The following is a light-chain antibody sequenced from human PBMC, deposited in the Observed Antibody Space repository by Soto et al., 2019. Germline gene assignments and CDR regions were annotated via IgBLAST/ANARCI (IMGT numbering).Light chain of an antibody. CDR1: QSISNH. V-gene: IGKV1-39*01. CDR2: AAS. CDR3: QQVYSYPQT. Sequence: INMTQPPSALSASFADRFIITCLASQSISNHLNWYQQKPGKAPKLLIFAASSLQSGVPSRFSGSRSGPDFTLTISRLQAEDFATYYCQQVYSYPQTFGRGAKVDIK. J-gene: IGKJ4*01.